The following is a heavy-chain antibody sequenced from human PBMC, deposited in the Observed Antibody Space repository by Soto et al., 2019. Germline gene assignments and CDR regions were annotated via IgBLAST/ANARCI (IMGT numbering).Heavy chain of an antibody. CDR3: ARAPGGSTETFDS. CDR1: GFTFRSYA. J-gene: IGHJ4*02. V-gene: IGHV3-30-3*01. D-gene: IGHD3-10*01. CDR2: ISYSGSNT. Sequence: QVHLVASGGGMVQPGRSLRLACTASGFTFRSYAMHWVRQAPGKGLEWVAVISYSGSNTYCADSVKGRFSISRDISNNTLYLQMNSLRSEDTAVYYCARAPGGSTETFDSWGQGTLVTVSS.